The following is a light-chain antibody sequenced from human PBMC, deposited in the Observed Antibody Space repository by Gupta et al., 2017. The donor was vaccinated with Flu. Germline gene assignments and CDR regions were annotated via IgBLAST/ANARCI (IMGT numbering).Light chain of an antibody. CDR1: QTINKN. CDR2: GSS. CDR3: QQTDITLFT. V-gene: IGKV1-39*01. J-gene: IGKJ3*01. Sequence: DIQMTQSPSSLSASVGDRVTITCRASQTINKNLNWYQQKPGKAPKLLIYGSSNLQSGVPSRFSGSGSGTDFTLTISRLQPEDFATYYCQQTDITLFTFGPGTKVDSK.